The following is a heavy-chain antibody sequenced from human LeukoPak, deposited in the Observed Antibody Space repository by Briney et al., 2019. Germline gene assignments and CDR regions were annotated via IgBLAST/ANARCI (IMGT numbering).Heavy chain of an antibody. V-gene: IGHV3-21*01. Sequence: PGGSVRLSCAASGFTFSTYAMSWVRQAPGKGLEWVSSISGSSDDIYYADSVKGRFTISRDNSKNSLYLQMKRLRAEDTALYYCARRGYHDYSGFDYWGQGTLVTVSS. CDR3: ARRGYHDYSGFDY. J-gene: IGHJ4*02. CDR1: GFTFSTYA. CDR2: ISGSSDDI. D-gene: IGHD1-26*01.